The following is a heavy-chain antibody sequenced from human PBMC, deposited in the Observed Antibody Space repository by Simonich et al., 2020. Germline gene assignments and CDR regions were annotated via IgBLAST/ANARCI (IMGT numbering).Heavy chain of an antibody. CDR1: GFTFSSYW. V-gene: IGHV3-74*01. CDR3: ARNRLDY. Sequence: EVQLVESGGGLVQPGGSLRLSCAASGFTFSSYWMHWVRQAPGKGLGCVSGIKSDGSSTIYAGSVKGRITICRDNAKNTLYLQMNSLGAEYTAVYYCARNRLDYWGQGTLVTVSS. J-gene: IGHJ4*02. CDR2: IKSDGSST.